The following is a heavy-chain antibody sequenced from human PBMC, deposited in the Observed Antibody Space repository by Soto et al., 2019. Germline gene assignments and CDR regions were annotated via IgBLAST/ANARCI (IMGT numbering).Heavy chain of an antibody. D-gene: IGHD6-13*01. CDR3: ARGGGGEGQQLVQRAFDT. CDR1: GGSISSSSYY. J-gene: IGHJ3*02. Sequence: PSETLSLTCTVSGGSISSSSYYWGWIRQPPGKGLEWIGSIYYSGSTYYNPSLKSRVTISVDTSKNQFSLKLSSVTAADTALYYCARGGGGEGQQLVQRAFDTWGQGTMVTVSS. CDR2: IYYSGST. V-gene: IGHV4-39*07.